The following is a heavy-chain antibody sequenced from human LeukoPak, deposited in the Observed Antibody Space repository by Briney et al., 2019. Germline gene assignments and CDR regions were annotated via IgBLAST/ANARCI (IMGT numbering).Heavy chain of an antibody. CDR1: GFTFSNAW. Sequence: SGGSLRLSCAASGFTFSNAWMNWVRQAPGKGLEWVGRIKSKTDGGTTDYAAPVKGRFTFSRDDSKNTLYLQMNSLKTEDTAVYCCTTDYYYYDSSGYKGGDYWGQGTLVTVSS. J-gene: IGHJ4*02. D-gene: IGHD3-22*01. V-gene: IGHV3-15*07. CDR2: IKSKTDGGTT. CDR3: TTDYYYYDSSGYKGGDY.